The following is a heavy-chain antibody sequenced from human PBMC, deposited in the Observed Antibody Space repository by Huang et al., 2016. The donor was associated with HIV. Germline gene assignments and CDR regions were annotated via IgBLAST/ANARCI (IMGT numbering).Heavy chain of an antibody. CDR2: SKQDESEK. Sequence: VESGGRLVQPGGSIRLSCVGSTFRFGAYWMSWVRQSPGKGLEWGANSKQDESEKYYVDSVKGRFNISRDNAKKVLFLEMNNVRVEDTATYYCATKTAAMDIWGQGTTVTVS. CDR3: ATKTAAMDI. V-gene: IGHV3-7*01. D-gene: IGHD1-7*01. J-gene: IGHJ6*02. CDR1: TFRFGAYW.